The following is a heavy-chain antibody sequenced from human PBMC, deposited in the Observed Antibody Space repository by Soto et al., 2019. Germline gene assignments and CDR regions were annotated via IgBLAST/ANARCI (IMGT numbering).Heavy chain of an antibody. CDR2: IIPIFGTA. D-gene: IGHD3-22*01. CDR3: ARDRYYDSSGYHDAFDI. V-gene: IGHV1-69*13. J-gene: IGHJ3*02. CDR1: GGTFSSYA. Sequence: GASVKVSCKASGGTFSSYAISWVRQAPGQGLEWMGGIIPIFGTANYAQKFQGRVTITADESTSTAYMELSSLRSEDTAVYYCARDRYYDSSGYHDAFDIWGQGTMVTVSS.